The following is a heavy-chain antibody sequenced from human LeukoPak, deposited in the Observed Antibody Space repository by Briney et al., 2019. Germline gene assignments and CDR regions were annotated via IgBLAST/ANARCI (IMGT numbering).Heavy chain of an antibody. CDR3: AELGITMIGGV. D-gene: IGHD3-10*02. J-gene: IGHJ6*04. Sequence: GGSLRLSCAASAFTFSDYFMSWLRQAPGKGLEWVSYISSRGSTTYYADSVKGRFTISRDNARNSLYLQMNSLRAEDTAVYYCAELGITMIGGVWGKGTTVTISS. CDR1: AFTFSDYF. V-gene: IGHV3-11*04. CDR2: ISSRGSTT.